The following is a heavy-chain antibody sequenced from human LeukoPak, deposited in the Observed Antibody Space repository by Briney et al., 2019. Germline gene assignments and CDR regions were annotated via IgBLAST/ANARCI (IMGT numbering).Heavy chain of an antibody. V-gene: IGHV3-74*01. Sequence: GGSLRLSCAASGFTFSRYWMHWVRQVPGKGLVWVSLINSDGSTTNYADSVKGRFTISRDNAKNTLYLQMNSLRAEDTAVYYCAREGDSGYDHNWFDPWGQGTLVTVSS. J-gene: IGHJ5*02. CDR1: GFTFSRYW. D-gene: IGHD5-12*01. CDR2: INSDGSTT. CDR3: AREGDSGYDHNWFDP.